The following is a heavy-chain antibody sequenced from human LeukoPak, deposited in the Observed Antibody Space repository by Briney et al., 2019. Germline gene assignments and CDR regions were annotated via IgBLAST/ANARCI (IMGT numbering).Heavy chain of an antibody. V-gene: IGHV3-9*01. CDR2: ISWNSVRI. J-gene: IGHJ4*02. CDR3: TRDTFGARDS. Sequence: PGGSLRLSCAASGFAFDDYAVHWVRQTPGKGLEWVTGISWNSVRIAYADSVKGRFTISRDDAKNSLYLQMNSLRAEDTAVYYCTRDTFGARDSWGQGTLVTVSS. CDR1: GFAFDDYA. D-gene: IGHD3-10*01.